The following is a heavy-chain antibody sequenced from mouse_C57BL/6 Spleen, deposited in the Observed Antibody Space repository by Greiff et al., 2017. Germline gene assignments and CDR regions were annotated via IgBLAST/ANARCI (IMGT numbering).Heavy chain of an antibody. CDR1: GYTFTDYY. CDR2: INPYNGGT. Sequence: VQLQQSGPVLVKPGASVKMSCKASGYTFTDYYMNWVKQSHGKSLEWIGVINPYNGGTSYNQKFKGKATLTVDKSSSTAYMELNSLTSEDSAVYYGARLYDYDRFAYWGQGTLVTVSA. J-gene: IGHJ3*01. CDR3: ARLYDYDRFAY. D-gene: IGHD2-4*01. V-gene: IGHV1-19*01.